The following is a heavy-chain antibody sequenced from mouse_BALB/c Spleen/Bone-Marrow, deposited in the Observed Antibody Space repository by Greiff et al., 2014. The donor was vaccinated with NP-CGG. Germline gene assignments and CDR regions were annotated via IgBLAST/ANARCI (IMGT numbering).Heavy chain of an antibody. CDR1: GYTFTSYV. V-gene: IGHV1-14*01. CDR3: ARKVWYYAMDY. Sequence: VQLQQSGPELVKPGASVKMSCKASGYTFTSYVMHWVKQKPGQGLEWIGYINPYNDGTKYNEKFKGKATLTSDKSSSTAYMELSSLTPEDSAVYYCARKVWYYAMDYWGQGTSVTVSS. CDR2: INPYNDGT. J-gene: IGHJ4*01. D-gene: IGHD2-10*02.